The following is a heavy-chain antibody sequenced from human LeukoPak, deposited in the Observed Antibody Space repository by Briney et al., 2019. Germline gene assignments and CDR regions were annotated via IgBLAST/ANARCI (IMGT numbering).Heavy chain of an antibody. CDR3: ARGAYDFWSGYYNDAFDI. J-gene: IGHJ3*02. CDR1: GLIFSSHW. CDR2: ITNDGSST. Sequence: GGSLRLSCAASGLIFSSHWMHWVRQAPGKGLVWVSRITNDGSSTTYADSVKGRFTISRDNAKNSLYLQMNSLRAEDTAVYYCARGAYDFWSGYYNDAFDIWGQGTMVTVSS. D-gene: IGHD3-3*01. V-gene: IGHV3-74*01.